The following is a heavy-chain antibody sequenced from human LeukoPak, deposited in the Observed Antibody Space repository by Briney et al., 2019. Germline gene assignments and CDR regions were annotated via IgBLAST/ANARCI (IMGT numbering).Heavy chain of an antibody. J-gene: IGHJ3*02. CDR1: GGSISSSSYY. V-gene: IGHV4-39*01. Sequence: PSETLSLTCTVSGGSISSSSYYWGWIRQPPGKGLEWIGSIYYSGSTYYNPSLKSRVTISVDTSENQFSLKLSSVTAADTAVYYCARLRYFDWSAREGAFDIWGQGTMVTVSS. D-gene: IGHD3-9*01. CDR3: ARLRYFDWSAREGAFDI. CDR2: IYYSGST.